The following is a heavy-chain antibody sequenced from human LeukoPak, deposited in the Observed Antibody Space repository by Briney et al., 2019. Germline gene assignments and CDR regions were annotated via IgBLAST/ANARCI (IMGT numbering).Heavy chain of an antibody. V-gene: IGHV3-23*01. CDR2: FGGSGGST. CDR3: ASQGGVGGY. D-gene: IGHD2-8*02. CDR1: GFTFTSYT. Sequence: GGSLRLSCAPSGFTFTSYTMSWVSPVPGRGLGWVSAFGGSGGSTYYADSAKGRFNITRDNSKNTLSLQMNSLRAEDTALYYCASQGGVGGYWGQGTLVTVSS. J-gene: IGHJ4*02.